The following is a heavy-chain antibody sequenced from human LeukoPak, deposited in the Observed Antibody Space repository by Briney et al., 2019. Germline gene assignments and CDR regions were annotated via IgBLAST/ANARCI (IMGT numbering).Heavy chain of an antibody. D-gene: IGHD2-15*01. CDR3: AKNVVGSYDY. Sequence: GGSLRLSCAACGFTFDSCAMTWPRQSTERGLEWVSAISGSGGSTYYADSVRGRFTISRDNSKNTLYLQINNLRAEDTAVYYCAKNVVGSYDYWGQGTQVTVSS. J-gene: IGHJ4*02. V-gene: IGHV3-23*01. CDR2: ISGSGGST. CDR1: GFTFDSCA.